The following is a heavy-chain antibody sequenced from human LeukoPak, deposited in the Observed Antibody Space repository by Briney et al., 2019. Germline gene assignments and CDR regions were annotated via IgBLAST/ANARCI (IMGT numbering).Heavy chain of an antibody. CDR2: IYYSGSI. CDR1: GGSISSTSYY. J-gene: IGHJ5*02. Sequence: SETLSLTCTVSGGSISSTSYYWGWIRQPPGKGLEWIGSIYYSGSIYYKPSLKSRVSISVDTSKNQFSLKLSSVTAADTAVYYCARAPHWYDSTFDPWGQGTLVTVSS. CDR3: ARAPHWYDSTFDP. D-gene: IGHD3-3*01. V-gene: IGHV4-39*07.